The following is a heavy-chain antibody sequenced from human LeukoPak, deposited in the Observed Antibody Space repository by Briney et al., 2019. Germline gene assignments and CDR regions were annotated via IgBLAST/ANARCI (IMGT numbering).Heavy chain of an antibody. Sequence: GGSLRLSCAASGFTFSGYAMSWVRQAPGKGLEWVSAISGSGGSTYYADSVKGRFTISRDNSKNTLYLQMNSLRAEDTAVYYCAKSPPITMIVVVITASAFDIWGQGTMVTVSS. CDR3: AKSPPITMIVVVITASAFDI. J-gene: IGHJ3*02. V-gene: IGHV3-23*01. CDR2: ISGSGGST. D-gene: IGHD3-22*01. CDR1: GFTFSGYA.